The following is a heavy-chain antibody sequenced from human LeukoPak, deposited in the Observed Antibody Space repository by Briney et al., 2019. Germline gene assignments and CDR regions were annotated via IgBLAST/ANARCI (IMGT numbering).Heavy chain of an antibody. J-gene: IGHJ3*01. D-gene: IGHD3-10*01. CDR2: ISAYSGKT. CDR3: ARDGELPHDGFDL. V-gene: IGHV1-18*01. CDR1: GYTFTNFG. Sequence: ASVKVSCKASGYTFTNFGVSWVRQAPGQGLEWMGWISAYSGKTNYAQKFQGRVTLTTDTSVSTAYMELRSLRSDDTAIYYCARDGELPHDGFDLWGQGTMVTVSP.